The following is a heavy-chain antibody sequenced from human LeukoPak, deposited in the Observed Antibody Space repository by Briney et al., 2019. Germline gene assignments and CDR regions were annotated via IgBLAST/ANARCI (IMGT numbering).Heavy chain of an antibody. D-gene: IGHD6-13*01. CDR1: GYTFTGYY. Sequence: ASVKVSCKASGYTFTGYYMHWVRQAPGQGLEWMGWINPNSGGTNYAQKFQGRVTMTRDTSISTAYTELSRLRSDDTAVYYCARGGGIAAAGTFYYYYMDVWGKGTTVTISS. CDR3: ARGGGIAAAGTFYYYYMDV. V-gene: IGHV1-2*02. CDR2: INPNSGGT. J-gene: IGHJ6*03.